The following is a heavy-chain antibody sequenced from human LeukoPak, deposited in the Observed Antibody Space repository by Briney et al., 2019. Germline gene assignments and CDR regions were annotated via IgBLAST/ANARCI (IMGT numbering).Heavy chain of an antibody. J-gene: IGHJ4*02. CDR3: AATASAAGTFDY. CDR1: GYTLTELS. D-gene: IGHD6-13*01. CDR2: FDPEDGET. V-gene: IGHV1-24*01. Sequence: GASVKVSCKVSGYTLTELSMHWVRQAPGKGLEWMGGFDPEDGETIYAQKFQGRVTMTEDTSTDTAYMELSSLRSEYTAVYYCAATASAAGTFDYWGQGTLVTVSS.